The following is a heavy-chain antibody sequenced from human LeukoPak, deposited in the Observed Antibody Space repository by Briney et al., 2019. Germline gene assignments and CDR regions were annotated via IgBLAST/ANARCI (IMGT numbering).Heavy chain of an antibody. D-gene: IGHD3-10*01. J-gene: IGHJ1*01. V-gene: IGHV4-39*01. CDR3: ASIWFGDAAEYFQH. CDR1: GGSISSSSYY. Sequence: SETLSLTCTVSGGSISSSSYYWGWIRQPPGKGLEWIGSIYYSGSTYYNPSLKSRVTMSVDTSKNQFSLKLSSVTAADTAVYSCASIWFGDAAEYFQHWGQGTLVTVSS. CDR2: IYYSGST.